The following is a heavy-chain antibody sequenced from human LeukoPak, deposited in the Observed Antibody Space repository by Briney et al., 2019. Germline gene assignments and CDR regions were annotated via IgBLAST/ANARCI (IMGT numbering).Heavy chain of an antibody. D-gene: IGHD6-25*01. Sequence: PGGSLRLSCAASGFTFSDYYMSWIRQATGKGLGWVSYISSSGSPIYYADSVKGRFTISRDNAKNSLYLQMNSLRAEDTAMYYCARVQGFSGSCSDYWGQGTLVTVSS. V-gene: IGHV3-11*01. CDR3: ARVQGFSGSCSDY. J-gene: IGHJ4*02. CDR2: ISSSGSPI. CDR1: GFTFSDYY.